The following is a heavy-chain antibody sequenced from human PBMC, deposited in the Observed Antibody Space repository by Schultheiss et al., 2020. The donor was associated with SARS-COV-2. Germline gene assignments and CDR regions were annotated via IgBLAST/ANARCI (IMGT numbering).Heavy chain of an antibody. CDR2: ISYDGSNK. CDR3: ARVGVVGKAKYYYYGMDV. CDR1: GFTFSDYY. D-gene: IGHD2-21*01. J-gene: IGHJ6*02. V-gene: IGHV3-30*03. Sequence: GGSLRLSCAASGFTFSDYYMSWIRQAPGKGLEWVAVISYDGSNKYYADSVKGRFTISRDNAKNSLYLQMNSLRAEDTAVYYCARVGVVGKAKYYYYGMDVWGQGTTVTVSS.